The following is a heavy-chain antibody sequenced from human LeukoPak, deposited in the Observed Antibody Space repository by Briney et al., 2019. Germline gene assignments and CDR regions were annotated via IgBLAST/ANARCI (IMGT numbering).Heavy chain of an antibody. CDR2: ISYDGSNK. V-gene: IGHV3-30*18. CDR1: GFTFTSSY. J-gene: IGHJ4*02. CDR3: AKGASRAAWIQLWLTVG. D-gene: IGHD5-18*01. Sequence: PGRSLRLSCAASGFTFTSSYMHWVRQAPGKGLEWVADISYDGSNKYYADSVKGRFTISRDNPKRTLYLQMDGLRAEDTAVYYCAKGASRAAWIQLWLTVGGGQGTLVIVSS.